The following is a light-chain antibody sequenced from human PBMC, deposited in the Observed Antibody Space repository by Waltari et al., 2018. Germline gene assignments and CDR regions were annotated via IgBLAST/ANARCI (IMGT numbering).Light chain of an antibody. CDR1: SNDVGGSNS. CDR2: EVT. Sequence: QSALTQPPSASGSPGQSITISCTGTSNDVGGSNSVSWYQQHPGKAPKLIIFEVTQRPTGVPDRFSGSKSGNMAARTVSGLQTEDEADYYCSSYVGTIGLIFGGGTKLTVL. V-gene: IGLV2-8*01. J-gene: IGLJ2*01. CDR3: SSYVGTIGLI.